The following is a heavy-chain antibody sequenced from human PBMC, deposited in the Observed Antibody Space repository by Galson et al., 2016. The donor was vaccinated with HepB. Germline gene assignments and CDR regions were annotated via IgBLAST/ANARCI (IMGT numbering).Heavy chain of an antibody. Sequence: PALVKPTQTLTLTCTFSGFSFRSNGVGVGWIRQPPGKALEWLALIYWDDDKRYSPSLKSRLTITKDTSKYQVVLTMTNMDSVDTATYYCSHSYALTGAEVAAHGGVYWVQGTLVTVSS. J-gene: IGHJ4*02. D-gene: IGHD1-26*01. CDR1: GFSFRSNGVG. CDR2: IYWDDDK. V-gene: IGHV2-5*02. CDR3: SHSYALTGAEVAAHGGVY.